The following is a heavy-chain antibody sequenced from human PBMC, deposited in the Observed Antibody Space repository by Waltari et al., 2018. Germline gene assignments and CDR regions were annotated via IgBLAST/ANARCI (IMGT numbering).Heavy chain of an antibody. J-gene: IGHJ2*01. CDR1: GFTFSSFW. CDR2: INSDGSGT. V-gene: IGHV3-74*01. Sequence: EVQLVESGGGLVQPGGSLRLSCAASGFTFSSFWMHWARQPPGQGLVRLTLINSDGSGTIYADSGKGRFTISGDNGKNTLYLQMNSLRAEDTAVYYWARVAPNWSVDLWGRGTLVTVSS. CDR3: ARVAPNWSVDL.